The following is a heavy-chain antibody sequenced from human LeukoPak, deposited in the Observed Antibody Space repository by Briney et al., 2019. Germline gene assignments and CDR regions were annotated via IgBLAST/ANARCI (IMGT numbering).Heavy chain of an antibody. CDR3: ARHKDYYYSYMDV. V-gene: IGHV4-39*01. CDR1: GDSISTSSYY. CDR2: IYYSGST. Sequence: SETLSLTCSVSGDSISTSSYYWGWIRRPPGKGLEWIGTIYYSGSTYYNPSLTSRVTISVDTSKNQFSLKLSSVTAADTAVYYCARHKDYYYSYMDVWGKGTTVTISS. J-gene: IGHJ6*03.